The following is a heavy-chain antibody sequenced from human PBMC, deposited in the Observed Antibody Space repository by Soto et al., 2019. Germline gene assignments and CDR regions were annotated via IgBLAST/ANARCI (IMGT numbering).Heavy chain of an antibody. J-gene: IGHJ6*03. CDR1: RLTFSTYA. CDR3: ASRGRYYMDF. Sequence: RGSLRLSCADSRLTFSTYAMTWVRQAPGKGLEWVSTIGSTTTNTYYADSVKGRFTISRDNSKNTLYLQMSSLGAEDTAVYYCASRGRYYMDFWGKGTTVTVAS. V-gene: IGHV3-23*01. D-gene: IGHD5-12*01. CDR2: IGSTTTNT.